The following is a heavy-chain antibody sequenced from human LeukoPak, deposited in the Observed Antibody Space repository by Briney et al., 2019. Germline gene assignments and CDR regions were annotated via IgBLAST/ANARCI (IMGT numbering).Heavy chain of an antibody. V-gene: IGHV3-7*01. CDR2: IKQDGSDK. D-gene: IGHD6-19*01. J-gene: IGHJ6*03. Sequence: PGGSLRLSCAASGFTFSSYWMTWVRQAPGKGLEWVANIKQDGSDKYYVDSVKGRFTISRDNAKNSLYLQMNSLRAEDTAVYYCARVSQQWLVNYYYYYMDVWGKGTTVTISS. CDR3: ARVSQQWLVNYYYYYMDV. CDR1: GFTFSSYW.